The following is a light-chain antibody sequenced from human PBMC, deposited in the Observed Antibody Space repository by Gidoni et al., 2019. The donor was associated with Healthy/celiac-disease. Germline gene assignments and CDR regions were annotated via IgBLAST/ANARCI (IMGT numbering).Light chain of an antibody. CDR1: QSISSY. CDR3: QQSYSTPFT. J-gene: IGKJ3*01. Sequence: DIQITQSPSSLSASVGDRVTITCRSSQSISSYLTWYQQKPGKAPKLLIYAASSLQSGVPSRFSGSGSGTDFTLTISSRQPEDFATYYCQQSYSTPFTFGPXTKVDIK. CDR2: AAS. V-gene: IGKV1-39*01.